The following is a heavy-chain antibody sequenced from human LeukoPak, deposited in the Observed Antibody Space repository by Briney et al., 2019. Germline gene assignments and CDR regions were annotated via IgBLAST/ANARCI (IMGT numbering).Heavy chain of an antibody. CDR2: ISVSGAGT. D-gene: IGHD3-10*02. V-gene: IGHV3-23*01. Sequence: GGSLRLSCAASGFTFSTYAMSWVRQAPGKGLEWVSAISVSGAGTYYADSVKGRFTISRDNSKSMLFLQLNSLRAEDTALYYCARDLHYYVAMDVWGQGTTVTVSS. CDR1: GFTFSTYA. CDR3: ARDLHYYVAMDV. J-gene: IGHJ6*02.